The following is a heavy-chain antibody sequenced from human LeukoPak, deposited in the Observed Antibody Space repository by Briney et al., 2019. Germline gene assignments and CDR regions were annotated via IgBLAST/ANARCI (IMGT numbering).Heavy chain of an antibody. J-gene: IGHJ5*02. CDR1: GFTFSTYS. V-gene: IGHV3-48*04. CDR3: ARGADSGSWYRMNWFDP. CDR2: ISSDSSPI. Sequence: GGSLRLSCAASGFTFSTYSMNWVRQAPGKGLEWVSYISSDSSPIYYADSVKGRFTVSRDNAKNSMYLQMNSLRAEDTAIYYCARGADSGSWYRMNWFDPWGQGTLVTVSS. D-gene: IGHD6-13*01.